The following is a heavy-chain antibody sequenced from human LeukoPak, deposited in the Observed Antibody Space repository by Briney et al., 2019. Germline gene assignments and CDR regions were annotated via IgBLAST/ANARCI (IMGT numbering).Heavy chain of an antibody. CDR1: GFTFSSYA. V-gene: IGHV3-23*01. J-gene: IGHJ4*02. CDR2: ISGSGGST. CDR3: ARDVAFGGVTFVY. D-gene: IGHD3-16*01. Sequence: GGSLRLSCAASGFTFSSYAMIWVRQAPGKGLEWVSAISGSGGSTYYADSVKGRFTISRDNSKNTLYLQMNSLRAEDTAVYYCARDVAFGGVTFVYWGQGTLVTVSS.